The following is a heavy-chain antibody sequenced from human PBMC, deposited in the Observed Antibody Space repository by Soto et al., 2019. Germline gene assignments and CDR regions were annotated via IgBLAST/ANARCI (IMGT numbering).Heavy chain of an antibody. J-gene: IGHJ4*02. Sequence: EVQLLESGGGLVQPGRSLRLSCTASGFTFSSHAMTWVRQAPGKGLEWVSGLSDSGDSIYYADSVKGRFTIYRDKSMNTLYLQMNSLSVEDTAVYYCAKGSSGWYAGFFDRWGQGTLVTVSS. CDR2: LSDSGDSI. CDR1: GFTFSSHA. V-gene: IGHV3-23*01. CDR3: AKGSSGWYAGFFDR. D-gene: IGHD6-13*01.